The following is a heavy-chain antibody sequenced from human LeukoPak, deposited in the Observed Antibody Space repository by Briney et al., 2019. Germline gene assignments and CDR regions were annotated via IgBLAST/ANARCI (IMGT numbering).Heavy chain of an antibody. J-gene: IGHJ2*01. CDR3: ARDLGVGPHGNFDL. CDR2: INPNSGGT. D-gene: IGHD3-16*01. Sequence: GASVKVSCKASGYTFTGYYMHWVRQAPGQGLEWMGWINPNSGGTNYAQKFQGRVTMTRDTSISTAHMELSRLRSDDTAVYYCARDLGVGPHGNFDLWGRGTLVTVSS. V-gene: IGHV1-2*02. CDR1: GYTFTGYY.